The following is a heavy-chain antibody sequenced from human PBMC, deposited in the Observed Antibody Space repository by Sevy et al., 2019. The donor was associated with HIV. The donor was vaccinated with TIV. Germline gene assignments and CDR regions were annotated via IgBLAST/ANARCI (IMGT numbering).Heavy chain of an antibody. D-gene: IGHD1-20*01. CDR1: GFIFSSFA. V-gene: IGHV3-23*01. CDR2: ISASGDYT. CDR3: AKKMGGGSGMAFLIDY. J-gene: IGHJ4*02. Sequence: GGSLRLSCAASGFIFSSFAIGWVRQGPRKGLEWISVISASGDYTYYADSVKGRFTISRDNSKNTLFLQMNSLRAEDTAIFYCAKKMGGGSGMAFLIDYWGQGTLVTVSS.